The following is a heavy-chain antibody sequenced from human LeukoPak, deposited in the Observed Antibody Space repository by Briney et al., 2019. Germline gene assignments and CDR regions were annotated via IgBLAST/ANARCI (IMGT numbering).Heavy chain of an antibody. CDR3: AREGAGYSSSWYANPRYGMDV. CDR1: GGTFSSYA. Sequence: GASVKVSCKASGGTFSSYAISWVRQAPGQGLEWMGGIIPIFGTANYAQKFQGRVTITADESTSTAYMELSSLRSEDTAVYYCAREGAGYSSSWYANPRYGMDVWGQGTTVTVSS. D-gene: IGHD6-13*01. V-gene: IGHV1-69*13. J-gene: IGHJ6*02. CDR2: IIPIFGTA.